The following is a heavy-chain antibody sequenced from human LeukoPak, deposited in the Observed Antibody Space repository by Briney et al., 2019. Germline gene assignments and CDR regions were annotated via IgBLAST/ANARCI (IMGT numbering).Heavy chain of an antibody. V-gene: IGHV4-34*01. D-gene: IGHD6-19*01. CDR2: INHSGST. CDR1: GGSFSGYY. J-gene: IGHJ6*04. Sequence: SETLSLTCAVYGGSFSGYYWSWIRQPPGKGLEWIGEINHSGSTNYNPSPKSRVTISVDTSKNQFSLKLSSVTAADTAVYYCASREGIAVAGTGYYGMDVWGKGTTVTVSS. CDR3: ASREGIAVAGTGYYGMDV.